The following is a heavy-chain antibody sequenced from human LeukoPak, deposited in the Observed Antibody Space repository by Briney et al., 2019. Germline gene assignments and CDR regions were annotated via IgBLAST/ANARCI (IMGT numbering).Heavy chain of an antibody. J-gene: IGHJ5*02. D-gene: IGHD2-2*01. CDR1: GYTFTSYA. CDR3: ARGGQLLWESWFDP. Sequence: ASVKVSCKASGYTFTSYAMHWVRQAPGQRLEWMGWINAGNDNTKYSQKFQGRVTITRDTSASTAYMELSSLRSEDTAVYYCARGGQLLWESWFDPWGQGTLVTVSS. CDR2: INAGNDNT. V-gene: IGHV1-3*01.